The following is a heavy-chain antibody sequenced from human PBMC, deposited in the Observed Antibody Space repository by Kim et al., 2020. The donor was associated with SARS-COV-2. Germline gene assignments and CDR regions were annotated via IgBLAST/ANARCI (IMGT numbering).Heavy chain of an antibody. CDR1: GFTFSSYA. J-gene: IGHJ6*02. V-gene: IGHV3-23*01. D-gene: IGHD5-12*01. Sequence: GGSLRLSCAASGFTFSSYAMSWVRQAPGKGLEWVSAISGSGGSTYYADSVKGRFTISRDNSKNTLYLQMNSLRAEDTAVYYCAKDRAVATIPYYYYGMDVWGQGTTVTVSS. CDR3: AKDRAVATIPYYYYGMDV. CDR2: ISGSGGST.